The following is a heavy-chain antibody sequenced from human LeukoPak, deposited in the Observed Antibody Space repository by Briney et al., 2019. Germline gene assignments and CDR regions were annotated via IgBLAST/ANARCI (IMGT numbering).Heavy chain of an antibody. J-gene: IGHJ3*02. CDR2: FYYSGST. V-gene: IGHV4-39*01. CDR1: GGSISSSSYY. CDR3: ARGRLGYYGSGSGRAFDI. Sequence: SETLSLTCTVSGGSISSSSYYWGWIRQPPGKGLEWIGSFYYSGSTYYNPSLKSRVTISVDTSKNQFSLKLSSVTAADTAVYYCARGRLGYYGSGSGRAFDIWGQGTMVTVSS. D-gene: IGHD3-10*01.